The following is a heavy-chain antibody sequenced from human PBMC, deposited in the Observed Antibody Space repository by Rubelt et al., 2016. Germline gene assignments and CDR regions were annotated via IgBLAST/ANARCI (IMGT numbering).Heavy chain of an antibody. D-gene: IGHD2-2*01. CDR1: GYTFTDYA. CDR3: ARHSIPGYCSSSSCFDWFDP. CDR2: INAGNGNT. Sequence: VKKPGASVKVSCKASGYTFTDYAIQWVRQAPGQRLEWMGWINAGNGNTRYSQKFQGTVTITRDTSASTAYMELSSLRSEDTAVYYCARHSIPGYCSSSSCFDWFDPWGQGTLVTVSS. J-gene: IGHJ5*02. V-gene: IGHV1-3*01.